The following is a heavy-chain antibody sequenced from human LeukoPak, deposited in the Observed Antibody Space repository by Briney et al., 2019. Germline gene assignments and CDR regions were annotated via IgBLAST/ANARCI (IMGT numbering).Heavy chain of an antibody. CDR2: IKQDGSEK. Sequence: GGSLRLSCAVSGFSVSGYWMTWGREAPGKGLGWVANIKQDGSEKNSVDSVKGRFTISRDNAENSLFLQMNSLRVEDTAVYYCAREWQGGIAAAGTRIEGDYWGQGTLVAVSS. J-gene: IGHJ4*02. CDR3: AREWQGGIAAAGTRIEGDY. D-gene: IGHD6-13*01. CDR1: GFSVSGYW. V-gene: IGHV3-7*01.